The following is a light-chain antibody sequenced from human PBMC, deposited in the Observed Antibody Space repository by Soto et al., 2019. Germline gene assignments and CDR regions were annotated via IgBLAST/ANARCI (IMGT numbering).Light chain of an antibody. CDR1: QGISNY. V-gene: IGKV1-27*01. CDR2: AAS. J-gene: IGKJ1*01. CDR3: QKYNSVPWT. Sequence: DIQMTQPPSSLSTSVGARVTITCRASQGISNYVAWYQQKPGKVPKLLIYAASTLQSGVPSRFSDNGSGTDFTLTISSLQPEDLACYFCQKYNSVPWTCRRGTEVQIK.